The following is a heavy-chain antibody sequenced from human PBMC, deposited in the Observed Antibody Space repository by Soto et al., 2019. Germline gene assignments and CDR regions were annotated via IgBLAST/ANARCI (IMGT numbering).Heavy chain of an antibody. J-gene: IGHJ5*02. D-gene: IGHD3-3*01. CDR1: GYTFTSYD. CDR2: MNPNSGNT. Sequence: QVQMVQSGAEVKKPGASVKVSCTASGYTFTSYDINWVRQATGQGLEWMGWMNPNSGNTGYAQKFQGRVTMTRNTSFSTAYMELSSLRSEDTAVYYCARGGEYDFWSGLPRWFVPWGQGTLVTVSS. CDR3: ARGGEYDFWSGLPRWFVP. V-gene: IGHV1-8*01.